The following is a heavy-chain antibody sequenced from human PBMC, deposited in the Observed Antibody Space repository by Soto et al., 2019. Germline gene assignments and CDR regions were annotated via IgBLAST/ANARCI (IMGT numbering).Heavy chain of an antibody. V-gene: IGHV3-23*01. CDR3: VKGHIVGVTAWMAFDI. Sequence: EVQLLESGAGLVQPGGSLRLSCAASGFTFSGYAMNWVRQAPGKGLEWVSSISATDGSTYYADSVKGRFTISRDNSKNTLYLQMNSLRAEDTAVYYCVKGHIVGVTAWMAFDIWGQGTMVTVSS. CDR1: GFTFSGYA. CDR2: ISATDGST. J-gene: IGHJ3*02. D-gene: IGHD2-21*02.